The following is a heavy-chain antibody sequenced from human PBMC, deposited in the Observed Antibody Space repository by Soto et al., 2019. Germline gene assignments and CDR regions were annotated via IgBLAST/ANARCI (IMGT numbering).Heavy chain of an antibody. D-gene: IGHD2-15*01. CDR1: GFTFGDYA. Sequence: GGSLRLSCTASGFTFGDYAMSWFRQAPGKGLEWVGFIRSKAYGGTTEYAASVKGRFTISRDDSKSIAYLQMNSLKTEDTAVYYCTREMNCSGGSCYGYWFDPWGQGTLVTVSS. CDR3: TREMNCSGGSCYGYWFDP. V-gene: IGHV3-49*03. J-gene: IGHJ5*02. CDR2: IRSKAYGGTT.